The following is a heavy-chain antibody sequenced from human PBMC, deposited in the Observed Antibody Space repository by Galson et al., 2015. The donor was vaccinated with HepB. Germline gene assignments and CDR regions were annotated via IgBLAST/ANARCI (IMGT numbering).Heavy chain of an antibody. J-gene: IGHJ4*02. Sequence: SVKVSCKASGYSFTGYYMNWVRQAPGQGLEWMGWINPDSGGKGYAQKFQGRVTMTRDTAISTAYMELSTLRSDDTAVYYCARLNAWGAYSFNYWGQGTLVTVSS. CDR1: GYSFTGYY. CDR2: INPDSGGK. CDR3: ARLNAWGAYSFNY. D-gene: IGHD3-16*01. V-gene: IGHV1-2*02.